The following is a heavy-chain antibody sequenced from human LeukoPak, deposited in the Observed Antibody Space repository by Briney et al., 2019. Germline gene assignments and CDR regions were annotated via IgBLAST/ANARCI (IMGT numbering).Heavy chain of an antibody. V-gene: IGHV4-39*01. CDR3: ARHGEMATMSDYFDY. CDR1: GGSISSSSYY. J-gene: IGHJ4*02. CDR2: IYYSGST. D-gene: IGHD5-24*01. Sequence: SETLSLTCTVSGGSISSSSYYWGWIRQPPGKGPEWIGSIYYSGSTYYNPSLKSRVTISVDTSKNQFSLKLSSVTAADTAVYYCARHGEMATMSDYFDYWGQGTLVTVSS.